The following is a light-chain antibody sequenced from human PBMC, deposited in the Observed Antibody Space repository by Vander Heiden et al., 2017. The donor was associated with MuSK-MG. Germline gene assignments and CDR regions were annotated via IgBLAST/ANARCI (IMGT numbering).Light chain of an antibody. Sequence: DIQMTQSTPPLPSPVGHRVTLTCRASQSVTRWLAWYKKKPGKAPRLLIYDASHWERGVQSRFSGSGHGPDFTLTISSWQPKVFQANYCQQGNTDYLHYTFGLGTKLEIK. CDR1: QSVTRW. CDR2: DAS. J-gene: IGKJ2*01. CDR3: QQGNTDYLHYT. V-gene: IGKV1-5*01.